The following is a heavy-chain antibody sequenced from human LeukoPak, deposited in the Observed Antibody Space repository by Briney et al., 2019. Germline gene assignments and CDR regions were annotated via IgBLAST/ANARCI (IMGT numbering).Heavy chain of an antibody. V-gene: IGHV3-33*01. CDR2: IWYDGGNK. Sequence: GRSLRLSCAASGFTFSSYGMHWVRQAPGKGLEWVAVIWYDGGNKYYADSVKGRFTISRDNSKNTLYLQMNSLRAEDTAVYYCAREPSYDKSGIFNDYWGQGTLVTVSS. J-gene: IGHJ4*02. CDR3: AREPSYDKSGIFNDY. CDR1: GFTFSSYG. D-gene: IGHD3-9*01.